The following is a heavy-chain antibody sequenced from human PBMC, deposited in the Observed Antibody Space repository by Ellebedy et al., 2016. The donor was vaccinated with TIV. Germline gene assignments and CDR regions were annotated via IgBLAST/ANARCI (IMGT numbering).Heavy chain of an antibody. CDR3: ARLGRGGSYYYYYYGMDV. Sequence: KVSCKGSGYSFTSYWISWVRQMPGKGLEWMGRIDPSDSYTNYSPSFQGHVTISADKSISTAYLQWSSLKASDTAMYYCARLGRGGSYYYYYYGMDVWGQGTTVTVSS. J-gene: IGHJ6*02. CDR1: GYSFTSYW. V-gene: IGHV5-10-1*01. CDR2: IDPSDSYT. D-gene: IGHD1-26*01.